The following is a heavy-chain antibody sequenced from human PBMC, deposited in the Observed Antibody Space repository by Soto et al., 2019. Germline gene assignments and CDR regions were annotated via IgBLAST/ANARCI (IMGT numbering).Heavy chain of an antibody. V-gene: IGHV3-21*01. J-gene: IGHJ4*02. CDR1: GFTFSSYS. CDR3: ARDGTDYYGSGSYPGY. D-gene: IGHD3-10*01. CDR2: ISSSSSYI. Sequence: GGSLRLSCAASGFTFSSYSMNWVRQAPGKGLEWVSSISSSSSYIYYADSVKGRFTISRDNAKNSLYLQMNSLRAEDTAVYYCARDGTDYYGSGSYPGYWGQGTLVTVSS.